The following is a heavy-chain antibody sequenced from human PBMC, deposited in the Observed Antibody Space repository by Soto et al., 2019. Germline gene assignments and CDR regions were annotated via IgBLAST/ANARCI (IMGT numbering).Heavy chain of an antibody. CDR2: IYYSGST. J-gene: IGHJ4*02. V-gene: IGHV4-59*01. Sequence: QVQLQESGPGLVKPSETLSLTCTVSGGSISSXXXXXXXXXXXKGLEWIGYIYYSGSTNYNPSLKSRVTISVDTSKNQFSLKLSSVTAADTAVYYCARGGSSSGLDYWGQGTLVTVSS. CDR3: ARGGSSSGLDY. D-gene: IGHD6-6*01. CDR1: GGSISSXX.